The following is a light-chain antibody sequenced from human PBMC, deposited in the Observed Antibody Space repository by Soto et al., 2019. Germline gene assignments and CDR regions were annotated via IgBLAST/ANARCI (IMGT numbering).Light chain of an antibody. V-gene: IGKV1-5*01. CDR1: QSISRS. Sequence: DIQMTQSPSTLSASVGDRVTITCRASQSISRSLAWYQQKPGKAPSLLIYDASSLEGGVPSRFSGSGFGTEFTLTIPNLQPADLATDYCQQYSDFLISFGPGTTVDFK. CDR3: QQYSDFLIS. J-gene: IGKJ3*01. CDR2: DAS.